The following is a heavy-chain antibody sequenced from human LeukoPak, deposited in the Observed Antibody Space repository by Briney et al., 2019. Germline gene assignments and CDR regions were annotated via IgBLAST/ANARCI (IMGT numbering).Heavy chain of an antibody. CDR2: IYYTGST. CDR1: GGSVSSDSYY. CDR3: ATKGPRRGYFDY. J-gene: IGHJ4*02. Sequence: PSETLSLTCTVSGGSVSSDSYYWSWIRQPPGKGLGWIGYIYYTGSTNYNPSLKSRVTISVDMSKNQFSLKLTSVTAADTAAYCCATKGPRRGYFDYWGQGTLVAVSS. V-gene: IGHV4-61*01.